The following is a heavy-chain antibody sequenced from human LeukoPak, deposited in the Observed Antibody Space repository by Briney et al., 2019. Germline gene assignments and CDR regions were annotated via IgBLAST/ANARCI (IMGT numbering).Heavy chain of an antibody. CDR1: GYTFTSYD. CDR2: MNPNSGDT. Sequence: GASVKVSCKASGYTFTSYDINWVRQATGQGLEWMGWMNPNSGDTGYAQRFQGRVTITRNTSISTAYMELSGLRSEDTAVYYCARISGSSDFDYWGQGTLVTVSS. CDR3: ARISGSSDFDY. D-gene: IGHD1-26*01. V-gene: IGHV1-8*03. J-gene: IGHJ4*02.